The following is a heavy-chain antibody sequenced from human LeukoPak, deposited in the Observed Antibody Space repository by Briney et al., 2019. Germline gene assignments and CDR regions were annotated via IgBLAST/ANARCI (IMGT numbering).Heavy chain of an antibody. CDR1: VFTFSGYA. D-gene: IGHD1-1*01. Sequence: PGGSLRLSPGASVFTFSGYAMSSVHQAPGRGVEWVSAITRSSSSTYYADSVKGRVTISRENSKNTLYLQINSLRAEDTAVYYCASVPHPTYYFDYWGQGTLVTVSS. CDR2: ITRSSSST. J-gene: IGHJ4*02. CDR3: ASVPHPTYYFDY. V-gene: IGHV3-23*01.